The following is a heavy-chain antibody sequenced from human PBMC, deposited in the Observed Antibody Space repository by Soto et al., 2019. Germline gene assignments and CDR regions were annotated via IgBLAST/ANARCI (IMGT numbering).Heavy chain of an antibody. J-gene: IGHJ6*02. V-gene: IGHV4-59*01. CDR1: CDSLSSYY. D-gene: IGHD6-13*01. Sequence: SETLSLTCTVSCDSLSSYYWSWIRQPPGKGLEWIGYIYYSGSTNYNPSLKSRVTISVDTSKNQFSLNLSSVTAADTAVYYCASSNIAAAGFYYYGMDVWGRGTTVTVSS. CDR2: IYYSGST. CDR3: ASSNIAAAGFYYYGMDV.